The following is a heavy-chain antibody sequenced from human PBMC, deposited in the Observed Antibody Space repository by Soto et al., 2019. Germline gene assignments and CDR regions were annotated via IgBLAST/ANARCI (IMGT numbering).Heavy chain of an antibody. CDR1: GGSFSGYD. J-gene: IGHJ4*02. Sequence: SETLSLTCAVYGGSFSGYDWSWIRQPPGKGLEWIGEINHSGSTNYNPSLKSRVTISVDTSKNQFSLKLSSVTAADTAVYYCASHSNYRGLNYWGQATLVTVSS. V-gene: IGHV4-34*01. CDR2: INHSGST. D-gene: IGHD4-4*01. CDR3: ASHSNYRGLNY.